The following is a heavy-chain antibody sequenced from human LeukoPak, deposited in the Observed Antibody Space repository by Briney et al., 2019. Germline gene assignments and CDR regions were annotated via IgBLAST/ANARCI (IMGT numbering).Heavy chain of an antibody. D-gene: IGHD2-15*01. J-gene: IGHJ4*02. Sequence: PSETLSLTCTVSGGSISSTSYYWGWIRQPPGKGLEWVAVISYDGSNKYYADSVKGRFTISRDNSKNTLYLQMNSLRAEDTAVYYCAKAGPLIVVVVAAPLDYWGQGTLVTVSS. CDR1: GGSISSTSYY. CDR2: ISYDGSNK. V-gene: IGHV3-30*18. CDR3: AKAGPLIVVVVAAPLDY.